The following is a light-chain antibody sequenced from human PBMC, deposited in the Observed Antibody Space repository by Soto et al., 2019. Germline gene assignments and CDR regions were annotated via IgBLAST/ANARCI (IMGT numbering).Light chain of an antibody. CDR3: QHYNSYSEA. J-gene: IGKJ1*01. V-gene: IGKV1-5*03. CDR2: KAS. Sequence: DIQMTQSPSTLSGSVGDRVTITCRASQTVHVWLAWYQQKPGKAPKLLIYKASTLKSGVPSRFSGSGSGTEFTLTISSLQPDDFATYYCQHYNSYSEAFGQGTKVDIK. CDR1: QTVHVW.